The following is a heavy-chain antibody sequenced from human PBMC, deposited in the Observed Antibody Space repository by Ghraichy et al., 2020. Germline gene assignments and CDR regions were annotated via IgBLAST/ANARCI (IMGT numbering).Heavy chain of an antibody. CDR2: VQSGGRT. CDR3: AKKRADYGDHSYFDY. Sequence: GGSLRLSCAASGFTVTSTYMAWFRQAPGEGLDWVSIVQSGGRTYYGDSVKGRFIASKDTSQNILYLQMNALGVEDTALYYCAKKRADYGDHSYFDYWGQGTQVTVSS. V-gene: IGHV3-53*01. J-gene: IGHJ4*02. CDR1: GFTVTSTY. D-gene: IGHD4-17*01.